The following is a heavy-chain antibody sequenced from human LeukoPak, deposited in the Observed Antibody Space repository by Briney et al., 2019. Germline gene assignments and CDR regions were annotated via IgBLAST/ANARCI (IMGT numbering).Heavy chain of an antibody. CDR2: ISWNSGSI. J-gene: IGHJ4*02. CDR1: GFTFDDYA. Sequence: PGGSLRLSCAASGFTFDDYAMHWVRQAPGKGLEWVSGISWNSGSIGYADSVKGRFTISRDNAKNSLYLQMNSLRAEDMALYYRAKGRSSGWYPEGSFDYWGQGTLVTVSS. V-gene: IGHV3-9*03. CDR3: AKGRSSGWYPEGSFDY. D-gene: IGHD6-19*01.